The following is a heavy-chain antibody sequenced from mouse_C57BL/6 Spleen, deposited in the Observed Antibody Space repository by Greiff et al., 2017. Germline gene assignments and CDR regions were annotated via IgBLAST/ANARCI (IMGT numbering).Heavy chain of an antibody. J-gene: IGHJ2*01. V-gene: IGHV1-82*01. CDR1: GYAFSSSW. CDR3: ARSGTVNWFDD. D-gene: IGHD4-1*01. Sequence: VQLQQSGPELVKPGASVKISCKASGYAFSSSWMNWVKQRPGKGLEWIGRIYPGDGDTNYNGKFKGKATLTADKSSSTAYMQLSSLTSEDSAVYFCARSGTVNWFDDWGQGTTLTVSS. CDR2: IYPGDGDT.